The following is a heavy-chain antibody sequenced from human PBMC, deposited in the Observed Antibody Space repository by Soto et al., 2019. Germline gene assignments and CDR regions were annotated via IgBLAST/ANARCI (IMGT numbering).Heavy chain of an antibody. V-gene: IGHV4-34*01. CDR3: ARGQLLCFGHRRNWFDP. J-gene: IGHJ5*02. D-gene: IGHD3-10*01. CDR2: INHSGST. CDR1: GGSFSGYY. Sequence: QVQLQQWGAGLLKPSETLSLTCAVYGGSFSGYYWSWIRQPPGKGLEWIGEINHSGSTNYNPSLKSRVTISVDTSKNQFSLKLSSVTAADTAVYYCARGQLLCFGHRRNWFDPWGQGTLVTVSS.